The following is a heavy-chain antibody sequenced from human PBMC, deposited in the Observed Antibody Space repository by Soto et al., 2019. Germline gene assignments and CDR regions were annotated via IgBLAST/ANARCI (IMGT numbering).Heavy chain of an antibody. CDR1: GGTLSRYS. J-gene: IGHJ4*02. Sequence: GASVKVSCKGSGGTLSRYSFSRGRQAPGQGLEWMGGIIPIFGTANYAQKFQGRVTITADESTSTAYMELSSLRSEDTAVYYCARSPSEGSGSLMPFDYWGQGTLVTVSS. CDR2: IIPIFGTA. D-gene: IGHD1-26*01. V-gene: IGHV1-69*13. CDR3: ARSPSEGSGSLMPFDY.